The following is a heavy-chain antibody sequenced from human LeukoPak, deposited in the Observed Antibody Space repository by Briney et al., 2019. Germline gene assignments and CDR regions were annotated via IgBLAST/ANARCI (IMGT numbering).Heavy chain of an antibody. Sequence: GLSVRLSCAASGFTFSTYAMHWVRQAAGKGLEWVAVISYDGSNKYYADSVKGRFTISRDNPRDTVYLQMNSLRAEDTSVYYCARDNYGFDYWGQGTLVTVSS. D-gene: IGHD3-16*01. V-gene: IGHV3-30-3*01. CDR1: GFTFSTYA. J-gene: IGHJ4*02. CDR3: ARDNYGFDY. CDR2: ISYDGSNK.